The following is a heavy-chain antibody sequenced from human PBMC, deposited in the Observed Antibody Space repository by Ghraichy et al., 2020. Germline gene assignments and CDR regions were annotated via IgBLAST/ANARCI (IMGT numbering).Heavy chain of an antibody. CDR1: GGSISSYY. Sequence: SETLSLTCTVSGGSISSYYWSWIRQPPGKGLEWIGYIYYSGSTNYNPSLKSRVTISVDTSKNQFSLKLSSVTAADTAVYYCARRGSVVVVAATDPDWYFDLWGRGTLVTVSS. CDR3: ARRGSVVVVAATDPDWYFDL. V-gene: IGHV4-59*08. CDR2: IYYSGST. J-gene: IGHJ2*01. D-gene: IGHD2-15*01.